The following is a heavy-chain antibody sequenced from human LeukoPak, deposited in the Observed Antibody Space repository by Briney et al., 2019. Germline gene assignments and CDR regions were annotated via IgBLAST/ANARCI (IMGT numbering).Heavy chain of an antibody. D-gene: IGHD3-22*01. Sequence: GGSPRLSCAASGFTFGNAWMTWVRQAPGKGLEWVGRIKSKSAGGTTDYAAPVKGRFTISRDDSKNMLYLQMNSLKTEDTAVYYCTTGRHYDSSGYYQVYQYWGQGTLVTVPS. J-gene: IGHJ1*01. V-gene: IGHV3-15*01. CDR2: IKSKSAGGTT. CDR3: TTGRHYDSSGYYQVYQY. CDR1: GFTFGNAW.